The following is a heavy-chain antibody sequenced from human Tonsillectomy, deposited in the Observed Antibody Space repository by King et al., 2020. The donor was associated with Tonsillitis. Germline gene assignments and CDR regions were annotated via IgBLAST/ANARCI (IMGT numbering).Heavy chain of an antibody. CDR3: ARGSPDSSGYYYDF. CDR1: GGPISSYY. D-gene: IGHD3-22*01. V-gene: IGHV4-59*01. CDR2: IYYSGTT. J-gene: IGHJ4*02. Sequence: QLQESGPGLVKPSETLSLTCTVSGGPISSYYWSWIRQPPGKGLEWIGYIYYSGTTNYNPSLKSRVTISIDTSENQFSLKVSSVTAADTAVYYCARGSPDSSGYYYDFWGQGTLVTVSS.